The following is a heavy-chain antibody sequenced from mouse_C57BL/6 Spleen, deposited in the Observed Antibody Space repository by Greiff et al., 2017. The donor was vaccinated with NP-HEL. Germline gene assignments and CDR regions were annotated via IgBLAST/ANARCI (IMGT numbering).Heavy chain of an antibody. CDR2: INPGSGGT. CDR3: ARGGIYDGYRCFDY. V-gene: IGHV1-54*01. D-gene: IGHD2-3*01. Sequence: QVQLQQSGAELVRPGTSVKVSCKASGYAFTNYLIEWVKQRPGQGLEWIGVINPGSGGTNYNEKFKGKATLTADKSSSTAYMQLSSLTSEDSAVYFCARGGIYDGYRCFDYWGQGTTLTVSS. J-gene: IGHJ2*01. CDR1: GYAFTNYL.